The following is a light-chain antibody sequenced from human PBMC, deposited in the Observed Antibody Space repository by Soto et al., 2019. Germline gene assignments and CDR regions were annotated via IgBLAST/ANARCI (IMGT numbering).Light chain of an antibody. J-gene: IGKJ2*01. CDR1: QSVSSSY. V-gene: IGKV3-20*01. CDR3: QQYCSSPPRYT. CDR2: GAS. Sequence: EIVLTQSPGTLSLSPGERATLSCRASQSVSSSYLAWYQQKPGQAPRLLIYGASSRATGIPDRFSGSGSGTDLTLTISRLEPEDFAVYYCQQYCSSPPRYTFGQGTKLEIK.